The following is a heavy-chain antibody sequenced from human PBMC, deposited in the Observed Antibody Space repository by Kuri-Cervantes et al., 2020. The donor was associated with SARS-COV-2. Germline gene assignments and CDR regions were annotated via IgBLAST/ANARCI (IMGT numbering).Heavy chain of an antibody. V-gene: IGHV3-30*18. CDR1: GFTFSSYG. CDR3: AKDLLLYYNYYYGMDV. CDR2: ISYDGSNK. D-gene: IGHD3-3*01. J-gene: IGHJ6*02. Sequence: GESLKISCAASGFTFSSYGMHWVRQAPGKGLEWVAVISYDGSNKYYADSVKGRFTISRDNSKSTLYLQMNSLRAEDTAVYYCAKDLLLYYNYYYGMDVWGQGTTVTVSS.